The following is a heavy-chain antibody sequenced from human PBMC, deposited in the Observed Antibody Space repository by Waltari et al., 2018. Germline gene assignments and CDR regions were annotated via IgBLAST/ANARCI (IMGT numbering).Heavy chain of an antibody. Sequence: QVQLVKSGAEVRKPGSSVRVSCKASGGTFTNYAISWVRLAPGQGLDWMGRIVPILDMTDYAQRFQDRVTITADESTSTAYMELTSLRSEDTAVYYCARAPTDTVVFDIWGQGTLVTVSS. J-gene: IGHJ4*02. CDR2: IVPILDMT. CDR1: GGTFTNYA. D-gene: IGHD2-21*02. V-gene: IGHV1-69*04. CDR3: ARAPTDTVVFDI.